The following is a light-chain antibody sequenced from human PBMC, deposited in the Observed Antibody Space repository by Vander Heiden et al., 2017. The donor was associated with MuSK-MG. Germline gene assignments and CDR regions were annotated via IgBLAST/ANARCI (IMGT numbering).Light chain of an antibody. J-gene: IGLJ2*01. CDR3: QSYDNSRSGPVV. Sequence: SVLTQPPSVSGAPGQRVTISCTGSSSHIGAGYDVHWYQQLPGTAPKLLIYGNSNRPSGVPDRFSGSKSGTSASMAITGLQAEDEADYYCQSYDNSRSGPVVFGGGTKLTVL. V-gene: IGLV1-40*01. CDR1: SSHIGAGYD. CDR2: GNS.